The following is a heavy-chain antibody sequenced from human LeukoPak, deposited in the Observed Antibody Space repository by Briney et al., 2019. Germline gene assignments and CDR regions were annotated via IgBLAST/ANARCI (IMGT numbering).Heavy chain of an antibody. V-gene: IGHV4-34*01. CDR1: GGSFSGYY. CDR3: ARGGRSTIFGVVIIGNNWFDP. D-gene: IGHD3-3*01. CDR2: INHSGSI. J-gene: IGHJ5*02. Sequence: PSETLSLTCAVYGGSFSGYYWSWIRQPPGKGLEWIGEINHSGSINYNPSLKSRVTISVDTSKNQFSLKLSSVTAADTAVYYCARGGRSTIFGVVIIGNNWFDPWGQGTLVTVSS.